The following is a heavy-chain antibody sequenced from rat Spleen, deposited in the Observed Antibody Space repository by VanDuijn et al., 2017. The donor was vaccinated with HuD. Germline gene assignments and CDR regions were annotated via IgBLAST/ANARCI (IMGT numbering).Heavy chain of an antibody. V-gene: IGHV2-30*01. Sequence: QVQLKESGPGLVQPSQTLSLTCTVSGFSLTSYNVHWVRQPTGKGLEWMGVIWTGGSTDYNSALKSRLSISRDTSKSQVFLKMNSLQTDDTAIYYCTRSPYNNYVMDAWGQGVSVTVSS. CDR3: TRSPYNNYVMDA. D-gene: IGHD1-10*01. J-gene: IGHJ4*01. CDR2: IWTGGST. CDR1: GFSLTSYN.